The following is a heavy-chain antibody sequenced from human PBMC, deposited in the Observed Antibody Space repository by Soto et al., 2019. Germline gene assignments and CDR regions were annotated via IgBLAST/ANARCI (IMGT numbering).Heavy chain of an antibody. CDR2: FSGSGSST. CDR1: GFTFSSYT. J-gene: IGHJ4*02. Sequence: EVQLLESGGGLVEPGGSRRLSCAASGFTFSSYTMSWVRQAPGKGLEWVSTFSGSGSSTYSADSVKGRFTSSRDNSKNTLYLQMNSLRGEDTAIYYCAKAWGIDYWGQGTLVTVSS. CDR3: AKAWGIDY. D-gene: IGHD7-27*01. V-gene: IGHV3-23*01.